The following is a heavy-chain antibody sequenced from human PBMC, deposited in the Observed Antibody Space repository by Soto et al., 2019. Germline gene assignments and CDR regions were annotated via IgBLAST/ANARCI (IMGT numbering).Heavy chain of an antibody. D-gene: IGHD2-2*01. J-gene: IGHJ3*02. CDR1: GYTFTGYY. CDR3: ARDLKHQLLSYAFDI. CDR2: INPNSGGT. V-gene: IGHV1-2*04. Sequence: GASVKVSCKASGYTFTGYYMHWVRQAPGQGLEWKGWINPNSGGTNYAQKLQGWVTMTRDTSISTAYMELSRLRSDDTAVYYCARDLKHQLLSYAFDIWGQGTMVTVSS.